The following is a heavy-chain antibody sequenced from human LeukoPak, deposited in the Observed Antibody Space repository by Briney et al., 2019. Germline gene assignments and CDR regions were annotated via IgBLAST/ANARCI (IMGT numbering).Heavy chain of an antibody. CDR2: ISSSSSTI. V-gene: IGHV3-11*04. D-gene: IGHD3-3*01. J-gene: IGHJ6*03. CDR1: GFTFSDYY. Sequence: GGSLRLSCAASGFTFSDYYMSWIRQAPGKGLEWVSYISSSSSTIYYADSVKGRFTISRDNAKNSLYLQMNSLRAEDTAVYYCAREGRGFYDFWSGRVPYYMDVWGKGTTVTVSS. CDR3: AREGRGFYDFWSGRVPYYMDV.